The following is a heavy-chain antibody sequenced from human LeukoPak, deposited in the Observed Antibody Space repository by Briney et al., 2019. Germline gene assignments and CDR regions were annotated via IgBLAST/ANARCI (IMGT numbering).Heavy chain of an antibody. V-gene: IGHV4-59*01. D-gene: IGHD4-17*01. Sequence: PSETLSLTCTVSGGSISSYYWSWIRQPPGKGLEWIGYINYSGSTNYNPSLKSRVTISVDTSKNQFSLKLSSVTAADTAVYYCARVSYGDYVFDPWGQGTLVTVSS. CDR1: GGSISSYY. J-gene: IGHJ5*02. CDR3: ARVSYGDYVFDP. CDR2: INYSGST.